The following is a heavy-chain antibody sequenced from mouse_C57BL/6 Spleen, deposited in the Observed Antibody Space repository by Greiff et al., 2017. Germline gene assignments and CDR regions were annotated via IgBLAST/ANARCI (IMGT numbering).Heavy chain of an antibody. Sequence: QVQLKQSGAELAKPGASVKLSCKASGYTFTSYWMHWVKQRPGQGLEWIGHINPSSGYTKYNQKFKDKATLTADKSSSTAYMQLSSLTYEDSAVYYCARSYEYDAPWFAYWGQGTLVTVSA. J-gene: IGHJ3*01. CDR3: ARSYEYDAPWFAY. CDR2: INPSSGYT. D-gene: IGHD2-4*01. CDR1: GYTFTSYW. V-gene: IGHV1-7*01.